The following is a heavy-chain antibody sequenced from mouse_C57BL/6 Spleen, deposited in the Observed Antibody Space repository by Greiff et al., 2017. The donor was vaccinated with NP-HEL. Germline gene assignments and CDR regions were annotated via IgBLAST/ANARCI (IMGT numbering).Heavy chain of an antibody. V-gene: IGHV1-53*01. CDR2: INPSNGGT. CDR1: GYTFTSYW. CDR3: AREGGYAMDY. J-gene: IGHJ4*01. Sequence: QVQLQQPGTELVKPGASVKLSCKASGYTFTSYWMHWVKQRPGQGLEWIGNINPSNGGTNYNEKFKRKATLTVDKSSSPASMQLSSLSSEDSAVYYCAREGGYAMDYWGQGTSVTVSS.